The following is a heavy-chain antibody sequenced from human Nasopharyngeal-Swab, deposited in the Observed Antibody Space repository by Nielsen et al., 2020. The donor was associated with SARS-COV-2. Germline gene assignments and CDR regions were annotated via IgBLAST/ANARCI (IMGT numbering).Heavy chain of an antibody. Sequence: GGSLTLSCAVSGFTFSSYAMSWVRQAPGKGLEWVSAISGSGGSTYYADSVKGRFTISRDNSKNTLYLQMNSLRAEDTAVYYCAKDWGVRELDYWGQGTLVTVSS. D-gene: IGHD3-10*01. CDR2: ISGSGGST. CDR3: AKDWGVRELDY. J-gene: IGHJ4*02. CDR1: GFTFSSYA. V-gene: IGHV3-23*01.